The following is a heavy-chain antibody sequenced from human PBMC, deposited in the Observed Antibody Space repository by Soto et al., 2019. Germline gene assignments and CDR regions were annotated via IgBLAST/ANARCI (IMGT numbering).Heavy chain of an antibody. CDR1: GFTISNAW. Sequence: GSLRLSCAASGFTISNAWMSWVRQAPGMGLEWVSYISSSSSTIYYADSVKGRFTISRDNAKNSLYLQMNSLRAEDTAVYYCARGDRGAFDLWGQGTMVTVSS. CDR2: ISSSSSTI. D-gene: IGHD2-21*02. V-gene: IGHV3-48*01. J-gene: IGHJ3*01. CDR3: ARGDRGAFDL.